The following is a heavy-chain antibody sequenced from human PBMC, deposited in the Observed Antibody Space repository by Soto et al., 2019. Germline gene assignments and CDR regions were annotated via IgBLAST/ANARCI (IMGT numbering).Heavy chain of an antibody. CDR2: ISGTGGSS. Sequence: EVQLLESGGGLVQPGGSLRLSCAASGFTFSTYTMSWVRQAPGKGMECVSAISGTGGSSSYTDSVKGRFTIYIDNSKNTLSLQMDSLRAEDTARYYCAKRAVAGRNWYFDLWGRGKLVTVSS. CDR1: GFTFSTYT. D-gene: IGHD6-19*01. J-gene: IGHJ2*01. CDR3: AKRAVAGRNWYFDL. V-gene: IGHV3-23*01.